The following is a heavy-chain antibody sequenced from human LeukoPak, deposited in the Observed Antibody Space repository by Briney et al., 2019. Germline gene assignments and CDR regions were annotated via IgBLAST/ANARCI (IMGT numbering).Heavy chain of an antibody. CDR1: GFTFSSYG. J-gene: IGHJ4*02. Sequence: PGRSLRLSCAASGFTFSSYGMHWVRQAPGKGLEWVAVIWYDGSNKYYADSVKGRFTISRDNSKNTLYLQMNSLRAEDTAVYYCAREDYSSSWHNFDYWGQGTLVTVSS. D-gene: IGHD6-13*01. CDR2: IWYDGSNK. CDR3: AREDYSSSWHNFDY. V-gene: IGHV3-33*01.